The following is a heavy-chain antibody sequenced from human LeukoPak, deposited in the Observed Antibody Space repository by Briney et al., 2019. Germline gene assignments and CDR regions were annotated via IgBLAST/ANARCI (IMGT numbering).Heavy chain of an antibody. D-gene: IGHD1-26*01. V-gene: IGHV3-30*18. CDR3: AKATNYFDY. CDR2: ISYDGSNK. CDR1: GFTFSSYG. Sequence: GGSLRLSCVASGFTFSSYGMHWVRQAPGKGLEWVAVISYDGSNKYYADSVKGRFTISRDNSKNTLYLQMNSLRTEDTAVYYCAKATNYFDYWGQGTLVTVSS. J-gene: IGHJ4*02.